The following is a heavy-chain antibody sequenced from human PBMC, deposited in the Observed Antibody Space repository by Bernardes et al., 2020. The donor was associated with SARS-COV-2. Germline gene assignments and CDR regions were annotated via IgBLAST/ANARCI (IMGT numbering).Heavy chain of an antibody. CDR3: ARGPGEYCSGGSCYANYYYYYYGMDV. D-gene: IGHD2-15*01. CDR1: GGSFSGYY. CDR2: INHSGST. Sequence: SETLSLTCAVYGGSFSGYYWSWIRQPPGKGLEWIGEINHSGSTNYNPSLKSRVTISVDTSKNQFSLKLSSVTAADTAVYYCARGPGEYCSGGSCYANYYYYYYGMDVWGQGTTVTVSS. J-gene: IGHJ6*02. V-gene: IGHV4-34*01.